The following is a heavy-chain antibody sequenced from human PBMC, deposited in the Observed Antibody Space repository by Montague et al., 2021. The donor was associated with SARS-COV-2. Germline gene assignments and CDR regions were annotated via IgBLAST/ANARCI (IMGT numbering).Heavy chain of an antibody. D-gene: IGHD1-26*01. J-gene: IGHJ4*02. Sequence: PALVKPTQTFTLTCTFSGFSLDTRGTCVAWIRQPPGKALEWLGIIYWDDGKHYNSSLKSRLTISKDTSKNQVVLILTDVDPADTATYYCARGVGDTDRHSGFDYWGQGTLVTVSS. CDR2: IYWDDGK. CDR3: ARGVGDTDRHSGFDY. CDR1: GFSLDTRGTC. V-gene: IGHV2-5*08.